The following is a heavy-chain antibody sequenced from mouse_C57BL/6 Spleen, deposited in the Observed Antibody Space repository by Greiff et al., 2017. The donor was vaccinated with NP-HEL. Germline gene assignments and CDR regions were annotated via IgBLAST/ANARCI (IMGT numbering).Heavy chain of an antibody. CDR1: GYTFTSYW. J-gene: IGHJ3*01. V-gene: IGHV1-52*01. CDR2: IDPSDSET. D-gene: IGHD2-3*01. Sequence: QVQLQQSGAELVRPGSSVKLSCKASGYTFTSYWMHWVKQRPIQGLEWIGNIDPSDSETHYNQKFKDKATLTVDKSSSTAYMQLSSLTSEDSAVYYCASYDGYYHYWGQGTLVTVSA. CDR3: ASYDGYYHY.